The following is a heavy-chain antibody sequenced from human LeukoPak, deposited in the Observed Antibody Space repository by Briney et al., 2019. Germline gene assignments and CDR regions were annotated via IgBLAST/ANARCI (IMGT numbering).Heavy chain of an antibody. CDR2: ISSSGSTI. V-gene: IGHV3-48*01. J-gene: IGHJ4*02. D-gene: IGHD2/OR15-2a*01. CDR1: GFTFSRYS. Sequence: TGGSLRLSCVASGFTFSRYSMLWVRQAPGKGLQWLSYISSSGSTIYYADSVKGRFTISRDNANNSLFLQMSSLRVDDTAVYYCARGSFHHYPSFWGQGTLVTVSS. CDR3: ARGSFHHYPSF.